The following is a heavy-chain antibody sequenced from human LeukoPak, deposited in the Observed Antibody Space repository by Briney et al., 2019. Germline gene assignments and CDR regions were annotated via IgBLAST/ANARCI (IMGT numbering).Heavy chain of an antibody. CDR2: IKSKTDGGTT. V-gene: IGHV3-15*01. J-gene: IGHJ4*02. D-gene: IGHD3-10*01. CDR3: TTNYGSGSPFDY. Sequence: GGSLSLSCAASGFTFSNAWMSWVRQAAGKGLEWVGRIKSKTDGGTTDYAAPVKGRFTISRDDSKNTLYLQMNSLKTEDTAVYYCTTNYGSGSPFDYWGQGTLVTVSS. CDR1: GFTFSNAW.